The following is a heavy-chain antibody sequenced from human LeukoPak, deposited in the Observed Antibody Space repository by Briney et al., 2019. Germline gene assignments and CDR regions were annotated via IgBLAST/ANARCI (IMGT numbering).Heavy chain of an antibody. CDR1: GYSISSGYY. CDR3: ARVYGSGSRQTHAFDI. CDR2: IYHSGST. V-gene: IGHV4-38-2*02. Sequence: SETLSLTCTVSGYSISSGYYWGWIRQPPGKGLEWIGSIYHSGSTYYNPSLKSRVTISVDTSKNQFSLKLSSVTAADTAVYYCARVYGSGSRQTHAFDIWGQGTMVTVSS. D-gene: IGHD3-10*01. J-gene: IGHJ3*02.